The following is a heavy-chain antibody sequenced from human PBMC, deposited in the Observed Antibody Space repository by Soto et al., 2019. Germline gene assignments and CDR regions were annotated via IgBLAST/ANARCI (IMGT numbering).Heavy chain of an antibody. CDR1: GFTFNTYV. CDR3: ARRARPATTNWGAFDV. Sequence: EVQLLESGGGLVQPGGSLRLSCAASGFTFNTYVMNWVRQAPGKGLEWVSTISYSADKTHYADSVKGRFTISRDNSRDTLFLPTNSLRFDDAAVYYCARRARPATTNWGAFDVWGQGTMVTVSS. J-gene: IGHJ3*01. V-gene: IGHV3-23*01. CDR2: ISYSADKT. D-gene: IGHD1-7*01.